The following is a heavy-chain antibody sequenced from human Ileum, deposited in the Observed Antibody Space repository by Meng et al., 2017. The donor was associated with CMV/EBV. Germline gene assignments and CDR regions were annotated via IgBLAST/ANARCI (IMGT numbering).Heavy chain of an antibody. CDR3: ARIPAAGVYAFDI. CDR2: ISSSSSNI. Sequence: GESLKISCAASGFTFSSYSMNWVRQAPGKGLEWVSSISSSSSNIYYADSVKGRFTISRDNAKNSLYLQMNSLRAEDTAVYYCARIPAAGVYAFDIWGQGTMVTVSS. D-gene: IGHD6-13*01. CDR1: GFTFSSYS. V-gene: IGHV3-21*01. J-gene: IGHJ3*02.